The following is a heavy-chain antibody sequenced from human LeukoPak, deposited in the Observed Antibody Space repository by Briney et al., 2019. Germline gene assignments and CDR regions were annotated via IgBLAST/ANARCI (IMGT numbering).Heavy chain of an antibody. CDR1: GGSISNYH. V-gene: IGHV4-59*08. Sequence: SETLSLTCTVSGGSISNYHRSWIRQPPGKGLEWIGYISHSGSTNYSPSLKSRVTISLDTSKNQFSLKLSSVTAADTAVYYCAGHHPRNTVDFWGQGTLVTVSS. CDR2: ISHSGST. CDR3: AGHHPRNTVDF. D-gene: IGHD2-8*02. J-gene: IGHJ4*02.